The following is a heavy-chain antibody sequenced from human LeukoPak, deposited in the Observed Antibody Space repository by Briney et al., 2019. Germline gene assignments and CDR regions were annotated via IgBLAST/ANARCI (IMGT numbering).Heavy chain of an antibody. D-gene: IGHD5-18*01. CDR2: ISHDGTNK. V-gene: IGHV3-30*14. J-gene: IGHJ4*02. Sequence: GMSLRLSCAASGFSVSNSGFHWVRQSPAKGLEWLAFISHDGTNKYYSDSVEGRFTVSRHNSLNTVYLQMSTLRPEDTSIYYCASEDVDTGDFWGKGTLVTVSS. CDR1: GFSVSNSG. CDR3: ASEDVDTGDF.